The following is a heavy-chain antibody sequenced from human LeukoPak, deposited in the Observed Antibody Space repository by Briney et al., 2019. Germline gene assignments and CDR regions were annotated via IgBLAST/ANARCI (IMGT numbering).Heavy chain of an antibody. CDR1: GYTFTDYY. CDR3: ARRGFDP. CDR2: INPNSGGT. Sequence: ASVKVSCKASGYTFTDYYIHRVRQAPGQGLEWMGWINPNSGGTNYAQKFLGRVTMTRDTSISTAYMELSRLRFDDTAVYYCARRGFDPWGQGTLVTVSS. J-gene: IGHJ5*02. V-gene: IGHV1-2*02.